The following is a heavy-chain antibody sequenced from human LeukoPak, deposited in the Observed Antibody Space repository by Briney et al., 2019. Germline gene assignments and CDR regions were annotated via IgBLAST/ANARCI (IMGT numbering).Heavy chain of an antibody. CDR2: IYTSGST. Sequence: SETLSLTCTVSGGSISSGSYYWSWIRQPAGKGLEWIGRIYTSGSTNYNPSLKSRVTISVDTSKNQFSLKLSSVTTADTAVYYCARVSSGGSGRYYYYYMDVWGKGTTVTVSS. CDR3: ARVSSGGSGRYYYYYMDV. V-gene: IGHV4-61*02. D-gene: IGHD3-3*01. J-gene: IGHJ6*03. CDR1: GGSISSGSYY.